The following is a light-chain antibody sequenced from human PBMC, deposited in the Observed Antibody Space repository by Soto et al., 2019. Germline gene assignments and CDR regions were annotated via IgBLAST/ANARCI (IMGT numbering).Light chain of an antibody. Sequence: DIQMTQSPSSLSASVGDRVTITCRASQGINNCLACYQQKPGKVPNVLIYSAASLQSGVPSRFSGGGSGANVTLAISSLQPEDVATYYCQKYNSAPLTFGGGTKVDIK. V-gene: IGKV1-27*01. CDR1: QGINNC. CDR2: SAA. CDR3: QKYNSAPLT. J-gene: IGKJ4*01.